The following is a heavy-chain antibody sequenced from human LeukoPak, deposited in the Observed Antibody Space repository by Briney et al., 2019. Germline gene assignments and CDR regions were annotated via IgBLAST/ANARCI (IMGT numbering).Heavy chain of an antibody. V-gene: IGHV3-66*03. D-gene: IGHD3-22*01. Sequence: GGSLRLSCAASGFTVSNNYRRWVRQAPGKGLEWVSSIYSRGSTSYVDSVKGRFTISRDNSKNTLFLQMKSLRVEDTAVYYCARDYYGPWGQGTLVTVSS. CDR1: GFTVSNNY. CDR2: IYSRGST. J-gene: IGHJ5*02. CDR3: ARDYYGP.